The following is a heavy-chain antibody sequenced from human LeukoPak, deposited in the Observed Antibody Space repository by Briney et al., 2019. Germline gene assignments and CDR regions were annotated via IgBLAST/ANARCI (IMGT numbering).Heavy chain of an antibody. D-gene: IGHD3-22*01. J-gene: IGHJ4*02. V-gene: IGHV3-23*01. Sequence: GASLRLSCAASGFTFSSYAMSWVRQAPGKGLEWVSAISGSGGSTYYADSVKGRFTISRDNSKNTLYLQMNSLRAEDMAVYYCAKAPVSYDSSGYYFDYWGQGTLVTVSS. CDR2: ISGSGGST. CDR3: AKAPVSYDSSGYYFDY. CDR1: GFTFSSYA.